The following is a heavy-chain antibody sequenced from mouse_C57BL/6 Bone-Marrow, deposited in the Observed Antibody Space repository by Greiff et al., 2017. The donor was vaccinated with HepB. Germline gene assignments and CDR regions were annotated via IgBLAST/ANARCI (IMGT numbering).Heavy chain of an antibody. CDR3: ARAGWLLPYCDD. D-gene: IGHD2-3*01. Sequence: QVQLQQPGAELVKPGASVQMSCKASGYTFTSYWITWVKQRPGQGLEWIGDIYPGSGNTNYNEKFKSKATLTLDTSASTAYMQRSSLTSEYSAVYYCARAGWLLPYCDDWGQGTTLTVSS. V-gene: IGHV1-55*01. J-gene: IGHJ2*01. CDR2: IYPGSGNT. CDR1: GYTFTSYW.